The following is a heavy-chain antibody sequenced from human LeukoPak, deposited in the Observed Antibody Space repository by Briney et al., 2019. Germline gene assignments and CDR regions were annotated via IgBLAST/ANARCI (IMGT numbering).Heavy chain of an antibody. CDR1: GFTFSSYA. CDR3: ASSRPDSSSWGGFDC. J-gene: IGHJ4*02. D-gene: IGHD6-13*01. Sequence: GGSLRLSCAASGFTFSSYAMSWVRQAPGKGLEWVSAISGSGGSTYYADSVKGRFTISRDNSKNTLYLQMNSLRAEDTAVYYCASSRPDSSSWGGFDCWGQGTLVTVSS. CDR2: ISGSGGST. V-gene: IGHV3-23*01.